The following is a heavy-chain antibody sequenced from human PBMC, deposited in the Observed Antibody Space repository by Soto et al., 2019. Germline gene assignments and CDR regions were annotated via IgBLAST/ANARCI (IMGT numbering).Heavy chain of an antibody. D-gene: IGHD5-18*01. J-gene: IGHJ6*02. CDR2: IYWNDDK. Sequence: LVYPAQSLTITCTSSGLSLNTSGVGVGWLRQPRRKALEWLVLIYWNDDKRYSPSLKSTLTITKDTSKNQVVLTTTNMDPVGTSSYYCAHRRGYSYGLIDVWGQGTPVTVSS. V-gene: IGHV2-5*01. CDR1: GLSLNTSGVG. CDR3: AHRRGYSYGLIDV.